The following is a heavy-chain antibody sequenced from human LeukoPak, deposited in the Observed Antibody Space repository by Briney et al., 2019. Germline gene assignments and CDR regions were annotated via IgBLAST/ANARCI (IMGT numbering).Heavy chain of an antibody. Sequence: WETLSLTCTVSGVSISSSYSYWGWIRQPPGMGLEWIGSIYYTGNTYYNASLKSQVSISIDTSKNQFSLKLTSVTAADTAVYYCARQTGSGLFILPGGQGTLVTVSS. J-gene: IGHJ4*02. CDR3: ARQTGSGLFILP. CDR1: GVSISSSYSY. D-gene: IGHD3/OR15-3a*01. V-gene: IGHV4-39*01. CDR2: IYYTGNT.